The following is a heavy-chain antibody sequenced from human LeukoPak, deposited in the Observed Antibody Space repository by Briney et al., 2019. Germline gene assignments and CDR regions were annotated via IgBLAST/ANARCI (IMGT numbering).Heavy chain of an antibody. V-gene: IGHV1-2*02. CDR2: ISPNSGGT. Sequence: ASVKVSCKASGYTFTGYYMHWVRQAPGQGLEWMGWISPNSGGTNYARKFQGRVTMTRDTSISTAYMELSRLRSDDTAVYYCASSRFGESPFDPWGQGTLVTVSS. D-gene: IGHD3-10*01. CDR1: GYTFTGYY. CDR3: ASSRFGESPFDP. J-gene: IGHJ5*02.